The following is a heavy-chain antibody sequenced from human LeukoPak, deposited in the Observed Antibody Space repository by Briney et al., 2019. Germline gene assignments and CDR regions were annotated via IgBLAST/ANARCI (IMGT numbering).Heavy chain of an antibody. J-gene: IGHJ4*02. CDR3: AKSRGSGSNMARGVNFDY. D-gene: IGHD3-10*01. V-gene: IGHV3-23*01. Sequence: GSLRLSCAASGFTFSSYWMHWVRQAPGKGLEWVSTISDGGSFTYYADSVKGRFTISRDNSKNTLFLQMNTLRAEDTAIYYCAKSRGSGSNMARGVNFDYWGQGTLVTVSS. CDR2: ISDGGSFT. CDR1: GFTFSSYW.